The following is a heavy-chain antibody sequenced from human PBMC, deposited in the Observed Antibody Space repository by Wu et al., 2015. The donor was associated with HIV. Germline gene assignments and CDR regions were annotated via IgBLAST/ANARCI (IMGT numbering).Heavy chain of an antibody. CDR2: INPNSGGT. CDR1: GYTFTGYY. Sequence: QVLLVQSGAEVKRPGASVKISCKASGYTFTGYYMHWVRQAPGQGLEWMGWINPNSGGTNYAQKFQGRVTMTRDTSISTAYMELSRLRSDDTAVYYCARDRSSLFFGVWGAFDIWGQGTMVTVSS. CDR3: ARDRSSLFFGVWGAFDI. J-gene: IGHJ3*02. V-gene: IGHV1-2*02. D-gene: IGHD3-16*01.